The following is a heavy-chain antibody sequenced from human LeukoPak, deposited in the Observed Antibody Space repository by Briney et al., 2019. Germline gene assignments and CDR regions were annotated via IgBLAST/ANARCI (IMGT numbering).Heavy chain of an antibody. D-gene: IGHD5-12*01. J-gene: IGHJ6*02. CDR3: AKDPRGSYYYYGMDV. CDR2: ISGSGGST. Sequence: SGGSLRLSCAASGFTFSSYAMSWVRQAPGKGLEWVSAISGSGGSTYYADSVKGRFTISRDNSKNTLYLQMNSLRAEDTAVYYCAKDPRGSYYYYGMDVWGQGTTVTVSS. CDR1: GFTFSSYA. V-gene: IGHV3-23*01.